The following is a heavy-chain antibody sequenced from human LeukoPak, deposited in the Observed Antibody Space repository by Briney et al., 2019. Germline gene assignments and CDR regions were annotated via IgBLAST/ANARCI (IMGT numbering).Heavy chain of an antibody. Sequence: GESLQISLQGSRYRFTSYWIGWVRPMPGKGLELMGIIYPGDSDTRYSPSFQGQVTISADKSISTAYLQWSSLKASDTAMYYCARTYSNYHYYYMDVWGKGTTVTVSS. CDR3: ARTYSNYHYYYMDV. J-gene: IGHJ6*03. D-gene: IGHD4-11*01. V-gene: IGHV5-51*01. CDR2: IYPGDSDT. CDR1: RYRFTSYW.